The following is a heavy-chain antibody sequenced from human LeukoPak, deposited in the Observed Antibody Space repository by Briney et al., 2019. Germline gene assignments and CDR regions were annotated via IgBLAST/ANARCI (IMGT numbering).Heavy chain of an antibody. J-gene: IGHJ4*02. CDR2: ISGDGGST. V-gene: IGHV3-43*02. CDR3: ARPAAAGLDY. Sequence: GGSLRLSCAASGFTFDDYAMYWVRQAPGKGLERVSLISGDGGSTYYADSVKGRFTISRDNSKNSLYLQMNSLRTEDTALYYCARPAAAGLDYWGQGTLVTVSS. D-gene: IGHD6-13*01. CDR1: GFTFDDYA.